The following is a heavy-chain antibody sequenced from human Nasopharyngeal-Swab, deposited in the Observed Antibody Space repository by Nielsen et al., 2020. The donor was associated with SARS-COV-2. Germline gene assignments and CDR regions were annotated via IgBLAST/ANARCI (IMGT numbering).Heavy chain of an antibody. Sequence: WVRQAPGQGLEWMGGIIPIFGTANYAQKFQGRVTITADKSTSTAYMELSSLRSEDTAVYYCARDEDCGGDCYKGEWTLGDYWGQGTLVPSPQ. J-gene: IGHJ4*02. D-gene: IGHD2-21*01. V-gene: IGHV1-69*06. CDR2: IIPIFGTA. CDR3: ARDEDCGGDCYKGEWTLGDY.